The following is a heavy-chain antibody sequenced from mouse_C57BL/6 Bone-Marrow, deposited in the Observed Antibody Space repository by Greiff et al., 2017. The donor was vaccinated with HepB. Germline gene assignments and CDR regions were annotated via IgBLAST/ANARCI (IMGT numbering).Heavy chain of an antibody. CDR2: INPSTGGT. CDR3: ARLRVGDY. CDR1: GYSFTGYY. D-gene: IGHD1-1*01. J-gene: IGHJ2*01. V-gene: IGHV1-42*01. Sequence: EVQLVESGPELVKPGASVKISCKASGYSFTGYYMNWVKQSPEKSLEWIGEINPSTGGTTYNQKFKAKATLTVDKSSSTAYMQLKSLTSEDSAVYYCARLRVGDYWGQGTTLTVSS.